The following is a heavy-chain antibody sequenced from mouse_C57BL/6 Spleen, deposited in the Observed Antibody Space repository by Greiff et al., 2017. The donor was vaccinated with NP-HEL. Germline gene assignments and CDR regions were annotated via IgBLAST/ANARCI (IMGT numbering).Heavy chain of an antibody. J-gene: IGHJ1*03. CDR1: GYSFTGYY. V-gene: IGHV1-42*01. CDR3: ARTLTGLWYFDV. Sequence: EVQLQQSGPELVKPGASVKISCKASGYSFTGYYMNWVKQSPDKSLEWIGEINPSTGGTTYNQKFKAKATLTVDKSSSTAYMQLKSLTSEDSAVYYCARTLTGLWYFDVWGTGTTVTVAS. D-gene: IGHD4-1*01. CDR2: INPSTGGT.